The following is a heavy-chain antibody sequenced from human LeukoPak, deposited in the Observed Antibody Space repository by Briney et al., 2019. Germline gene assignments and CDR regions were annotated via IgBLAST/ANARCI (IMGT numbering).Heavy chain of an antibody. J-gene: IGHJ4*02. V-gene: IGHV3-23*01. CDR3: AKGYSSSWYYFDY. Sequence: GGSLRLSCAASEFTFSSYAISWGRQAPGKGLEWASAISGSGGSTYYADSVNGRFTISRDNSKNTLYLQMNNLRAEDTAVYYCAKGYSSSWYYFDYWGQGALVTASS. CDR1: EFTFSSYA. CDR2: ISGSGGST. D-gene: IGHD6-13*01.